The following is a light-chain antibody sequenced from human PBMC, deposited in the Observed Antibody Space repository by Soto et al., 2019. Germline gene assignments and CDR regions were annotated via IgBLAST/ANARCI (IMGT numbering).Light chain of an antibody. V-gene: IGLV2-14*01. J-gene: IGLJ1*01. CDR1: STDVGGYNF. CDR2: DVT. CDR3: SAFMGGSSLLL. Sequence: QSALTQPASVSVSPGQSITITCTGTSTDVGGYNFVSWYRLHPGQAPNRVIYDVTNRPSGISDRFSGSESGNTASLTISGLRPDDEVAYYCSAFMGGSSLLLFGAGTKLTVL.